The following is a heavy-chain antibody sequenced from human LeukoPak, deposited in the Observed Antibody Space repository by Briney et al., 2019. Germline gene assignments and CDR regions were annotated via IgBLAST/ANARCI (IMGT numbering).Heavy chain of an antibody. Sequence: PGGSLRLSCAASGFTFSSYAMSWVRQAPGKGLEWVSAISGSGGSTYYADSVKGRFTISRDNSKNTLYLQMNSLRAEDTAVYYCAKGDSSGYYYKHYFDYWGQGTLVTVSS. CDR1: GFTFSSYA. CDR3: AKGDSSGYYYKHYFDY. D-gene: IGHD3-22*01. V-gene: IGHV3-23*01. CDR2: ISGSGGST. J-gene: IGHJ4*02.